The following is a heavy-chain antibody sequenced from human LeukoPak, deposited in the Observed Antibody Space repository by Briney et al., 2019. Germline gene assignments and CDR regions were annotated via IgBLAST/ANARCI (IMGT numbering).Heavy chain of an antibody. CDR1: GGSISSYY. Sequence: SETLSLTCTVSGGSISSYYWSWIRQPAGKGLEWIGRIYTSGSTNYNPSLKSRVTMSVDTSKNQFSLKLSSVTAADTAVYYCARGTAPHRFFGYYFDYWGQGTLVTVSS. J-gene: IGHJ4*02. CDR2: IYTSGST. CDR3: ARGTAPHRFFGYYFDY. V-gene: IGHV4-4*07. D-gene: IGHD3-3*01.